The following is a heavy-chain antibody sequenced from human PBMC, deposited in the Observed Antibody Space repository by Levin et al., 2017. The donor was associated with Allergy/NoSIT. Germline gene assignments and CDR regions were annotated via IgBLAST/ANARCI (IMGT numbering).Heavy chain of an antibody. CDR2: IHYSGTT. Sequence: SETLSLTCTVSGGSISSTNYYWGWFRQPPGKGLEWIGDIHYSGTTYYNPSLKSRVTISVDTSKNQLSLKLSSVTAADTAVYYCASRTTVVTGVDYWGQGTLVTVSS. V-gene: IGHV4-39*01. CDR1: GGSISSTNYY. D-gene: IGHD4-23*01. CDR3: ASRTTVVTGVDY. J-gene: IGHJ4*02.